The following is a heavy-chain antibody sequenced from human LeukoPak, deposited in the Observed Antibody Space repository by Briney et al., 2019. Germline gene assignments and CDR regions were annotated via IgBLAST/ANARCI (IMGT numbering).Heavy chain of an antibody. J-gene: IGHJ4*02. CDR1: GYTFTGYY. CDR2: ISGYNGNT. Sequence: ASVKVSCKASGYTFTGYYMHWVRQAPGQGLEWMGWISGYNGNTNYAEKLQGRFTMTTDTSTSTAYMELRSLRSDDTAVYYCAREGYCSGTSCDKPFDYWGQGTLVTVAS. V-gene: IGHV1-18*04. CDR3: AREGYCSGTSCDKPFDY. D-gene: IGHD2-2*01.